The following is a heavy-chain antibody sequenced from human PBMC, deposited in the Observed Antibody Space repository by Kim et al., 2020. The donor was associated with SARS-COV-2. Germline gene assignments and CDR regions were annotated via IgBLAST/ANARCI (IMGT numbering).Heavy chain of an antibody. Sequence: PSLKSRVTISADTSKNQFSLKLSSVTAADTAVYYCARLPMRMVRGAGSGYWGQGTLVTVSS. CDR3: ARLPMRMVRGAGSGY. V-gene: IGHV4-39*01. D-gene: IGHD3-10*01. J-gene: IGHJ4*02.